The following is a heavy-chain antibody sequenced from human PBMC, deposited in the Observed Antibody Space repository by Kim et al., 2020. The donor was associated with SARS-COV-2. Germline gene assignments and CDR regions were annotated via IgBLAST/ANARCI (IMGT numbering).Heavy chain of an antibody. CDR3: ARDGLVMTARRNSFDY. CDR1: GFTFSSYA. Sequence: GGSLRLSCAASGFTFSSYAMHWVRQAPGKGLEWVAVISFDGSKKYYADSVEGRFTISRDNSKNKLYVQMNSLRAEDTAVYYCARDGLVMTARRNSFDYWGQGTLVTVSS. V-gene: IGHV3-30-3*01. D-gene: IGHD2-21*02. CDR2: ISFDGSKK. J-gene: IGHJ4*02.